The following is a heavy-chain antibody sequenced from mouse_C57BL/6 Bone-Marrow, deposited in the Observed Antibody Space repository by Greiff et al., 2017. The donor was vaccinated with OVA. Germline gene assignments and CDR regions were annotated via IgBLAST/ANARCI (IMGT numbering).Heavy chain of an antibody. V-gene: IGHV6-3*01. CDR1: GFTFSNYW. CDR3: TKSSFITTNYFDY. J-gene: IGHJ2*01. D-gene: IGHD1-1*01. Sequence: DVQLQESGGGLVQPGGSMKLSCVASGFTFSNYWMNWVRQSPEKGLEWVAQIRLKSDNYATHYAESVKGRFTISRDDSKSSVYLQMNNLRAEDTGIYYCTKSSFITTNYFDYWGQGTTLTVSS. CDR2: IRLKSDNYAT.